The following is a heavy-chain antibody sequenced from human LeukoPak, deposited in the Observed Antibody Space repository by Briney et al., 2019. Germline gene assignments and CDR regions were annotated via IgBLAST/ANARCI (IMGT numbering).Heavy chain of an antibody. J-gene: IGHJ4*02. CDR1: GFTVSSNS. Sequence: GGSLRLSCTVSGFTVSSNSMSWVRQAPGKGLEWVSFIYSDNTHYSGSVKGRFTISRDNSKNTLYLQMNSLRAEDTAVYYCARDRLHYGEYEKTFDHWGQGTLVTVSS. D-gene: IGHD4-17*01. V-gene: IGHV3-53*01. CDR3: ARDRLHYGEYEKTFDH. CDR2: IYSDNT.